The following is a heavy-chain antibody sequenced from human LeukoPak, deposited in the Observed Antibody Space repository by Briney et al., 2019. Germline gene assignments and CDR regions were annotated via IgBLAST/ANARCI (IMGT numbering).Heavy chain of an antibody. CDR3: ARALRGYSYVLDY. CDR1: GFTVSSNY. J-gene: IGHJ4*02. V-gene: IGHV3-66*01. CDR2: IYSDRST. Sequence: PGGSLRLSCVASGFTVSSNYMSWVRQAPGKGLEWVSVIYSDRSTYYADSVKGRFTISRDNSKNTLFLQMNSLRAEDTAVYYCARALRGYSYVLDYWGQGTLVTVSS. D-gene: IGHD5-18*01.